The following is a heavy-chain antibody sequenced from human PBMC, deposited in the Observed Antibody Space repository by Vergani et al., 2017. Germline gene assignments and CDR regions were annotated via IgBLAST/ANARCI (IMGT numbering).Heavy chain of an antibody. V-gene: IGHV4-34*01. CDR2: INHSGST. J-gene: IGHJ4*02. D-gene: IGHD3-22*01. Sequence: QVQLQQWGAGLLKPSETLSLTCAVYGGSFSGYYWSWIRQPPGKGLEWIGEINHSGSTNYNPSLKSRVTISVDTSKNQFSLKLSAVTAADTAGYYCARSGGYDSRGYFDYWGQGTLVTVSS. CDR3: ARSGGYDSRGYFDY. CDR1: GGSFSGYY.